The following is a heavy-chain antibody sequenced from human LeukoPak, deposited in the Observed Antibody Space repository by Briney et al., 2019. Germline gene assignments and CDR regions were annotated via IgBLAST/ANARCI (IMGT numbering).Heavy chain of an antibody. V-gene: IGHV1-24*01. J-gene: IGHJ4*02. Sequence: ASVKVSCRVSGNTFTDLSMNWVRQAPGKGLEWMGGFDPEDVETIYAQKFQGRVTMIEDTSTETAYMELTSLRPEDTAVYYCATDFYRGRQFDYWGQGTLVTVSS. CDR2: FDPEDVET. CDR3: ATDFYRGRQFDY. CDR1: GNTFTDLS. D-gene: IGHD2/OR15-2a*01.